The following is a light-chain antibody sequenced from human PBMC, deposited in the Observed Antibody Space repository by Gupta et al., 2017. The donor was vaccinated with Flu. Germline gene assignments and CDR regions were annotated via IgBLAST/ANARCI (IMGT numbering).Light chain of an antibody. J-gene: IGLJ3*02. Sequence: QSALAQPASASGSPGQSITISCTGTSSDVGAYNYVSWYQQHPGEAPKLMIFEVSNRPSGISDRFSGSKSGNTASLTISGLQAEDEADYYCSSFASSATWVFGGGTKLTVL. V-gene: IGLV2-14*03. CDR1: SSDVGAYNY. CDR2: EVS. CDR3: SSFASSATWV.